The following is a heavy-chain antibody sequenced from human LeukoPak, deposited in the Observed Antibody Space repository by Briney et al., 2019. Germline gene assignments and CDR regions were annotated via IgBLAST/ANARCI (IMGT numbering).Heavy chain of an antibody. Sequence: SETLSLTCAVSGYSISSGYYWSWIRQPPGKGLEWIGEINHSGSTNYNPSLKSRVTISVDTSKNQFSLKLSSVTAADTAVYYCARGGPYSGRAGGLDYWGQGTLVTVSS. V-gene: IGHV4-34*01. CDR2: INHSGST. CDR3: ARGGPYSGRAGGLDY. J-gene: IGHJ4*02. CDR1: GYSISSGYY. D-gene: IGHD1-26*01.